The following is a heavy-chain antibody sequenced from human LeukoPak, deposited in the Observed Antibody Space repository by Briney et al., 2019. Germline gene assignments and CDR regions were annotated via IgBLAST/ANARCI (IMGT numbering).Heavy chain of an antibody. CDR2: IYYSGST. V-gene: IGHV4-31*03. Sequence: PSETLSLTCTVSGGSISSGGDYWSWIRQHPGKGQEWIGYIYYSGSTYYNPSLKSRVTISVDTSKNQFSLKLSSVTAADTAVYYCARIDGYNQLYYFDYWGQGTLVTVSS. CDR1: GGSISSGGDY. CDR3: ARIDGYNQLYYFDY. D-gene: IGHD5-24*01. J-gene: IGHJ4*02.